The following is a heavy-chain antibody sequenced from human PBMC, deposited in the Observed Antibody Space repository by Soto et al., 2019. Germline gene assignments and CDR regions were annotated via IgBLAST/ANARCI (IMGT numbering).Heavy chain of an antibody. CDR2: INHSGST. Sequence: PSETLSLTCAVSRGSFSGYSWNWIRQPPGKGLEWIGEINHSGSTNYNPSLKSRVTISVDTSKNQFSLKLSSVTAADTAVYYCARGERYSNYVWFDPWGQGTLVTVSS. J-gene: IGHJ5*02. CDR3: ARGERYSNYVWFDP. CDR1: RGSFSGYS. V-gene: IGHV4-34*01. D-gene: IGHD4-4*01.